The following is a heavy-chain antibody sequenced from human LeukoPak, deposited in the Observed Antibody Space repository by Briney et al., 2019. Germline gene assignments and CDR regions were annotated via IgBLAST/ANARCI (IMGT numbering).Heavy chain of an antibody. J-gene: IGHJ5*02. CDR3: ARGGYSGYDFDP. V-gene: IGHV4-61*08. CDR1: GASISSGDYY. Sequence: SQTLSLTCTVSGASISSGDYYWSWLRQPPGKGLEWIGYIYYSRSTNYNPSLKRRVTISVDTSKNQFSLRLSSVTAADTAVYYCARGGYSGYDFDPWSQGTLVTVSS. D-gene: IGHD5-12*01. CDR2: IYYSRST.